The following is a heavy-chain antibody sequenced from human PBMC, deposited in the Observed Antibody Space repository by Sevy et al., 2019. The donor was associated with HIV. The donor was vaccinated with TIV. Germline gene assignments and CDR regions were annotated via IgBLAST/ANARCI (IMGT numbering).Heavy chain of an antibody. Sequence: GGSLRLSCAASGFTFSTYGMHWVRQAPGKGLEWVAFIRFDGTIQYYTDSVKGRLTISRDNSKNTLYLQMNSLRAEDTAVYFCAKVLHIVVLPAAIDYYYGMDVWGQGTTVTVSS. CDR2: IRFDGTIQ. J-gene: IGHJ6*02. V-gene: IGHV3-30*02. CDR1: GFTFSTYG. CDR3: AKVLHIVVLPAAIDYYYGMDV. D-gene: IGHD2-2*01.